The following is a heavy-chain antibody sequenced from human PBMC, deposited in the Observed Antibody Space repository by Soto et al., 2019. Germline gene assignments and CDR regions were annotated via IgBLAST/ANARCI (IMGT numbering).Heavy chain of an antibody. CDR2: IYYSGST. V-gene: IGHV4-31*03. J-gene: IGHJ5*01. CDR1: GGSISSGGYY. Sequence: SETLSLTCTVSGGSISSGGYYWSWIRQHPGKGLEWIGYIYYSGSTYYNPSLKSRVTISVDTSKNQFSLKLSSVTAADTAVFYCARFSPAHFAPSGQGTLVTGSS. CDR3: ARFSPAHFAP. D-gene: IGHD3-3*02.